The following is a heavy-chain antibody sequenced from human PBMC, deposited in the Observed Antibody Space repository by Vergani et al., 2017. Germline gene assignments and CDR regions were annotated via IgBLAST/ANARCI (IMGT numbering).Heavy chain of an antibody. D-gene: IGHD3-16*01. CDR1: GFTFSTYA. Sequence: VQLVESGGGLRQPGGSLKLSCAASGFTFSTYAMSWVRQVPGKGLEWVATIANSGRSIYYTDSVKGRFTSSRDNSKSTLFLQMNRLSAEDTALYDCAKSRASLDLWGEHFQHWGRGTLVTVSS. CDR2: IANSGRSI. J-gene: IGHJ1*01. CDR3: AKSRASLDLWGEHFQH. V-gene: IGHV3-23*04.